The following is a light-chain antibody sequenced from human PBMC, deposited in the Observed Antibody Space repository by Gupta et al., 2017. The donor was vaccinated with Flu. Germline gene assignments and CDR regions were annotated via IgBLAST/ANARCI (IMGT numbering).Light chain of an antibody. CDR2: GTS. V-gene: IGKV3D-15*01. Sequence: GERATLSGRASQSCGSFLAWYQQKPGQAPRLLIYGTSTRATGIPARISGSGSVTEFSLTISSLQSEDFAVYYCQQYRDWPLTFGGGTKVEIK. CDR3: QQYRDWPLT. CDR1: QSCGSF. J-gene: IGKJ4*01.